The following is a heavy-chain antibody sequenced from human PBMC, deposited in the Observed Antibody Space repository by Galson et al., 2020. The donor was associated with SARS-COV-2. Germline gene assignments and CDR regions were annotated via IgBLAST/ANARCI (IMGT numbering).Heavy chain of an antibody. CDR2: FDPEDGET. V-gene: IGHV1-24*01. D-gene: IGHD3-3*01. J-gene: IGHJ6*02. CDR3: ATTIFRPLSYYYYGMDV. CDR1: GYTLTELS. Sequence: ASVKVSCKVSGYTLTELSMHWVRQAPGKGLEWMGGFDPEDGETIYAQKFQGRVTMTEDTSTDTAYMELSSLRSEDTAVYYCATTIFRPLSYYYYGMDVWGQGTTVTVSS.